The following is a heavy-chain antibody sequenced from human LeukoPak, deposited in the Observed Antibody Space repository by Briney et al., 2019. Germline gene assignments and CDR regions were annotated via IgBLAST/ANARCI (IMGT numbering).Heavy chain of an antibody. CDR3: AKDIGGGHCSGGSCYSGCFDY. Sequence: GGSLRLSCAASGFTFDDYAMHWVRQAPGKGLEWVSLISGDGGRTYYADSVKGRFTISRDNSKNSLYLQMNSLRTEDTALYYCAKDIGGGHCSGGSCYSGCFDYWGQGTLVTVSS. V-gene: IGHV3-43*02. J-gene: IGHJ4*02. CDR2: ISGDGGRT. D-gene: IGHD2-15*01. CDR1: GFTFDDYA.